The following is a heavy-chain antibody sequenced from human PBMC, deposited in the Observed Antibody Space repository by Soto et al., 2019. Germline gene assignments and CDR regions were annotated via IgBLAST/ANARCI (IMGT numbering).Heavy chain of an antibody. CDR3: ARGSSGSDY. V-gene: IGHV3-48*02. Sequence: DSVKGRFTNSRDNVKNSLYLQMNSLRDDDTAVYYCARGSSGSDYWGQGTLVTVSS. D-gene: IGHD3-22*01. J-gene: IGHJ4*02.